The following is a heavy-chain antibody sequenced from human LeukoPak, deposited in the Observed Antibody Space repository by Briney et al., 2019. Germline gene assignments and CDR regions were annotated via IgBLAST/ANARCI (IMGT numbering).Heavy chain of an antibody. CDR1: GGSISSGGYY. J-gene: IGHJ6*02. Sequence: SQTLSLTCTVSGGSISSGGYYWSWIRQHPGKGLEWIGYIYYSGSTYYNPSLKSRVTISVDTSKNQFSLKLSSVTAADTAVYYCARDLSWASYPPYGMDVWGQGTTVTVSS. CDR2: IYYSGST. CDR3: ARDLSWASYPPYGMDV. D-gene: IGHD2-2*01. V-gene: IGHV4-31*03.